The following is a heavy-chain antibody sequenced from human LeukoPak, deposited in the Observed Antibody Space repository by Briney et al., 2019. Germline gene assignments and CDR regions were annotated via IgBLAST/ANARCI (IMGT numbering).Heavy chain of an antibody. CDR3: AREGDCSSTSCRHWFDP. J-gene: IGHJ5*02. D-gene: IGHD2-2*01. Sequence: PSETLSLTCAVYGGSFSGYYWSWIRQPPGKGLEWIGEINHSGSTNYNPSLKSRVTISVDTSKNQFSLKLSSVTAADTAVYYCAREGDCSSTSCRHWFDPWGQGTLVTVSS. CDR1: GGSFSGYY. CDR2: INHSGST. V-gene: IGHV4-34*01.